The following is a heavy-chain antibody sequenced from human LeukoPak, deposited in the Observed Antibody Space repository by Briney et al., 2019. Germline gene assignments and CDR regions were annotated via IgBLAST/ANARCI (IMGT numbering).Heavy chain of an antibody. CDR3: ARTGAGYYYYYMDV. J-gene: IGHJ6*03. CDR2: FYFPRTT. CDR1: GGSISTTTDN. Sequence: SETLSLTCNVSGGSISTTTDNWAWIRQPPGKGLEWIGSFYFPRTTYYNPSLKSRVTISGDTSNNQFSLKLNSLTATDTAVYYCARTGAGYYYYYMDVWGKGTTVTVSS. V-gene: IGHV4-39*01. D-gene: IGHD1-26*01.